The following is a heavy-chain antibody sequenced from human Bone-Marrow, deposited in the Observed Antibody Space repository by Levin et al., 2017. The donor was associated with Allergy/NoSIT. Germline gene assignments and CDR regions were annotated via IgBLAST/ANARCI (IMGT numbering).Heavy chain of an antibody. CDR3: AREAIFGVVMWFDP. V-gene: IGHV4-4*07. CDR1: GGSIRSYY. Sequence: SQTLSLTCTVSGGSIRSYYWSWIRQPAGKGLEWIGRIYTSGSTNYNPSLKSRVTMSVDTSKNQFSLKLSSVTAADTAVYYCAREAIFGVVMWFDPWGQGTLVTVSS. D-gene: IGHD3-3*01. J-gene: IGHJ5*02. CDR2: IYTSGST.